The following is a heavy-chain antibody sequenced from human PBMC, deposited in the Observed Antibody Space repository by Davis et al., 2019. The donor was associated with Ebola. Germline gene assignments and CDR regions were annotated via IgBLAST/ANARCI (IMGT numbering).Heavy chain of an antibody. CDR2: IWYDGSNK. CDR1: GFTFSSYG. V-gene: IGHV3-33*01. CDR3: ARLDCTSTSCYTGNFYYYYGVDV. Sequence: LSLTCAASGFTFSSYGMHWVRQAPGKGLEWVAVIWYDGSNKYYADSVKGRFTISRDNSNNTVYLQMNSLRAEDTAVYYCARLDCTSTSCYTGNFYYYYGVDVWGQGTTVTVSS. J-gene: IGHJ6*02. D-gene: IGHD2-2*02.